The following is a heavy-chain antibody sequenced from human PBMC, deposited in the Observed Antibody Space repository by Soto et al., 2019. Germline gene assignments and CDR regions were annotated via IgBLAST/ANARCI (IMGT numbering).Heavy chain of an antibody. CDR1: GYSFTSYW. Sequence: PGESLKISCKGSGYSFTSYWISWVRQMPGKGLEWMGRIDPSDSYTNYSPYFQGHVTISADKSISTAYLQWSSLKASDTAMYYCARTGNYYYGMDVWGQGTTVTVSS. CDR2: IDPSDSYT. CDR3: ARTGNYYYGMDV. V-gene: IGHV5-10-1*01. J-gene: IGHJ6*02.